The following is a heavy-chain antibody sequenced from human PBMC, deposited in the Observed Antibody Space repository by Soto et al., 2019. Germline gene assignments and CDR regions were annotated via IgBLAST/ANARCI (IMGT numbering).Heavy chain of an antibody. Sequence: SGPTLVNPTQTLTLTCTVSGFSLSSSGVGVGWIRQPPGKALEWLALIYWNDDKRYSPSLESRLTITKDTSKNQVVLTMTNMDPSDTAADSCTHYRAGARLCYVDYWGQGALVTVS. D-gene: IGHD6-25*01. CDR1: GFSLSSSGVG. CDR3: THYRAGARLCYVDY. CDR2: IYWNDDK. J-gene: IGHJ4*02. V-gene: IGHV2-5*01.